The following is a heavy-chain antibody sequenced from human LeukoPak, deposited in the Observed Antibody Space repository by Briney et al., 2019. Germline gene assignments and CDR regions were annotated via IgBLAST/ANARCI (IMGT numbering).Heavy chain of an antibody. CDR3: ARGGWGSSPDY. V-gene: IGHV4-61*08. J-gene: IGHJ4*02. CDR2: IYYSGST. CDR1: GGSISSGGYY. D-gene: IGHD3-16*01. Sequence: SETLSLTCTVSGGSISSGGYYWSWIRQHPGKGLEWIGYIYYSGSTYYNPSLKSRVTISVDTSKNQFSLKLSSVTAADTAVYYCARGGWGSSPDYWGQGTLVTVSS.